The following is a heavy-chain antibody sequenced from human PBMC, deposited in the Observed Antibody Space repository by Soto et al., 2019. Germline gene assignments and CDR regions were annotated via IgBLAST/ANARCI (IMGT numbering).Heavy chain of an antibody. J-gene: IGHJ6*02. D-gene: IGHD1-26*01. CDR3: ARSGTRGAKNYYGMDV. CDR2: ISAYNGNT. Sequence: QVQLVQSGAEVKKPGASVKVSCKASGYTFTSYGISWVRQDPGRGLEWMGCISAYNGNTNYAQKLQGRVTMTTDTSTSTAYMELRSLRSDDTAVYYCARSGTRGAKNYYGMDVWGQGTTVTVSS. CDR1: GYTFTSYG. V-gene: IGHV1-18*01.